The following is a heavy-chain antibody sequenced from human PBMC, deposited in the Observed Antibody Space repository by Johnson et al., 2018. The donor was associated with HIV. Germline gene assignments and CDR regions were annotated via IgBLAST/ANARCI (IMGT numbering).Heavy chain of an antibody. Sequence: VESGGGVVQPGRSLRLSCAASGFTFSSYAMHWVRQAPGKGLEWVAVISYDGSNKYYADSVKGRFTISRDNSKNTLYLQMNSLRAEDTAVYYCARGDSSGEAFDIWGQGTLVSVSS. CDR3: ARGDSSGEAFDI. V-gene: IGHV3-30-3*01. CDR1: GFTFSSYA. J-gene: IGHJ3*02. CDR2: ISYDGSNK. D-gene: IGHD3-22*01.